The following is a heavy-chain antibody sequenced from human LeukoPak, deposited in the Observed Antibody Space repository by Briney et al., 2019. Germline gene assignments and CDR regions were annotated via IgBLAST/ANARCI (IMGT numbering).Heavy chain of an antibody. Sequence: SETLSLTCTVSGGSISSGDYYWSWIRQPPGKGLEWIGYIYYSGSTYYNPSLKSRVTISVDTSKNQSSLKLSSVTAADTAVYYCARDVVVVPAAREGWFDPWGQGTLVTVSS. CDR3: ARDVVVVPAAREGWFDP. V-gene: IGHV4-30-4*01. CDR1: GGSISSGDYY. J-gene: IGHJ5*02. D-gene: IGHD2-2*01. CDR2: IYYSGST.